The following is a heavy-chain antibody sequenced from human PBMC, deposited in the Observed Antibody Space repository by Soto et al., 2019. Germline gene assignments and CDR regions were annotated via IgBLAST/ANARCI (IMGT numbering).Heavy chain of an antibody. CDR1: GINVSTYS. V-gene: IGHV3-21*01. CDR3: AIVLSWDYYYYYVIYF. Sequence: GESMKSSGAGSGINVSTYSMNWVRQAPGKGLEWVSSISTSSSYIYYADSVKGRFNISRDNDKNSLYLQMNSLRAEDTAVYYCAIVLSWDYYYYYVIYFRGQRSTVMVSS. CDR2: ISTSSSYI. D-gene: IGHD7-27*01. J-gene: IGHJ6*02.